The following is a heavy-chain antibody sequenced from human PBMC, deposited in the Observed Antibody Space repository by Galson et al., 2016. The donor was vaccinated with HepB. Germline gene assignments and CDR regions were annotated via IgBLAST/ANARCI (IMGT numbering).Heavy chain of an antibody. Sequence: SETLSLTCTVSGGSVSSYYWSWIRQPPGKGLEWIGYIYYSGSTNYNPSLKSRVSISVEASKNQFSLKLSSVTAADTAVYYCARDSRGLDLWDQGTLVTVSS. D-gene: IGHD3-9*01. V-gene: IGHV4-59*02. CDR3: ARDSRGLDL. CDR1: GGSVSSYY. J-gene: IGHJ4*02. CDR2: IYYSGST.